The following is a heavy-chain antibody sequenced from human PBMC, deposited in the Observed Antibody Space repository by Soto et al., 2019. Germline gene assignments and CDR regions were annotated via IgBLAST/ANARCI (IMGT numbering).Heavy chain of an antibody. D-gene: IGHD3-16*01. J-gene: IGHJ6*02. V-gene: IGHV1-3*01. CDR2: INAGNGNT. Sequence: QVPLVQSGAEVKKPGASVKVSCKASGYTFTSYAMHWVRQAPGQRLEWMGWINAGNGNTKYSQKFQGRVTITRDTSASTAYMELSSLRSEDTAVYYCARGASPAYYYGMDVWGQGTTVTVSS. CDR3: ARGASPAYYYGMDV. CDR1: GYTFTSYA.